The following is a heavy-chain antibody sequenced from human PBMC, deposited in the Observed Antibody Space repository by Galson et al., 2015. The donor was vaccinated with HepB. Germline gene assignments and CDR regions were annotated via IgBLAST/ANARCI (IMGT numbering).Heavy chain of an antibody. D-gene: IGHD3-10*01. CDR3: ARDPEGVEYGSGRPGGMDV. Sequence: SLRLSCAASGFTFSSYSMNWVRQAPGKGLEWVSSISSSSSYIYYADSVKGRFTISRDNAKNSLYLQMNSLRAEDTAVYYCARDPEGVEYGSGRPGGMDVWGQGTTVTVSS. CDR1: GFTFSSYS. J-gene: IGHJ6*02. V-gene: IGHV3-21*01. CDR2: ISSSSSYI.